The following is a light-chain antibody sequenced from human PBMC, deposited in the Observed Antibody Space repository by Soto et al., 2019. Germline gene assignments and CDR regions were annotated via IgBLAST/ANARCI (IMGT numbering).Light chain of an antibody. Sequence: EIVLTQSPGTLSLSPGDRASLSCRASQSLSVSYIAWYQQKPGQAPRLLIYSTSTRATGIPDRFSGRGSGTHFTLAISRLEPEDFAVYYCHQFGDSPQTFGQGTTVEV. CDR2: STS. CDR3: HQFGDSPQT. J-gene: IGKJ1*01. V-gene: IGKV3-20*01. CDR1: QSLSVSY.